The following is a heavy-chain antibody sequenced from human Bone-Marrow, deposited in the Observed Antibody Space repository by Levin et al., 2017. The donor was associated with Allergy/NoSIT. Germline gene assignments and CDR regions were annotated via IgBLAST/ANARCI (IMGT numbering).Heavy chain of an antibody. CDR2: IYHSGST. V-gene: IGHV4-61*01. CDR3: ARLLGGSYYFDY. J-gene: IGHJ4*02. Sequence: PSETLSLTCTISGDSVSSASFFWNWIRQPPGKGLEWIGSIYHSGSTNYNSSLKSRVTISLDTSNNQFSLKLTSVTAADTAVYYCARLLGGSYYFDYWGLGTLVTVSS. CDR1: GDSVSSASFF. D-gene: IGHD3-16*01.